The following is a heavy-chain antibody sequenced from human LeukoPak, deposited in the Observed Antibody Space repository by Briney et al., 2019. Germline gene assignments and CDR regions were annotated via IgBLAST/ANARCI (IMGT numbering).Heavy chain of an antibody. CDR1: GYTFTSYG. V-gene: IGHV1-18*01. Sequence: ASVKVSCKASGYTFTSYGISWVRQAPGQGLEWMGWISAYNGNTNYAQKLQGRVTITRNTSISTAYMELSSLRSEDTAVYYCARGWGYSYGHADFDYWGQGTLVTVSS. CDR3: ARGWGYSYGHADFDY. J-gene: IGHJ4*02. D-gene: IGHD5-18*01. CDR2: ISAYNGNT.